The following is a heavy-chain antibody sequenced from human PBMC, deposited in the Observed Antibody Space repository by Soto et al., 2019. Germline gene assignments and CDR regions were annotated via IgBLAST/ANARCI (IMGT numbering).Heavy chain of an antibody. CDR3: AKDRRPNYYYGXDV. CDR2: ISYDGSNK. Sequence: ESGGGVVQPGRSLRLSCAASGFTFSSYGMHWVRQAPGKGLEWVAVISYDGSNKYYADSVKGRFTISRDNSKNTLYLQMNSLRAEDXAVYYCAKDRRPNYYYGXDVWGXGXXVTVSS. J-gene: IGHJ6*04. D-gene: IGHD6-25*01. V-gene: IGHV3-30*18. CDR1: GFTFSSYG.